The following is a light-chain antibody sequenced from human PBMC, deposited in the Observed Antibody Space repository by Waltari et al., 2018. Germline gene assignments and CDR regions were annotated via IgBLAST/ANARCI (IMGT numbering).Light chain of an antibody. J-gene: IGLJ3*02. V-gene: IGLV2-11*01. CDR1: NRYVGGFNF. Sequence: QSALTQPRSVSGSPGQSVTISCTGTNRYVGGFNFVSWFQHHPGKAPKLILSDVRHRPSGVPDRFSGSKSANTASLTISGLQTDDEAHYYCCSYGGNFLWVFGGGTKLTVL. CDR2: DVR. CDR3: CSYGGNFLWV.